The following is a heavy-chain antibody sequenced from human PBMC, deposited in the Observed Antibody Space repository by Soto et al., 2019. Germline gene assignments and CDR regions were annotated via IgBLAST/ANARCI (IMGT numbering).Heavy chain of an antibody. CDR1: GYTFTSYA. CDR3: ARDSCSGGSCYWFDP. CDR2: INAGDGNT. J-gene: IGHJ5*02. V-gene: IGHV1-3*01. Sequence: ASVKVSCKASGYTFTSYAMHWVRQAPGQRLEWMGWINAGDGNTKYSQKFQGRVTITRDTSASTAYMELSSLRSEDTAVYYCARDSCSGGSCYWFDPWGRGTLVTVSS. D-gene: IGHD2-15*01.